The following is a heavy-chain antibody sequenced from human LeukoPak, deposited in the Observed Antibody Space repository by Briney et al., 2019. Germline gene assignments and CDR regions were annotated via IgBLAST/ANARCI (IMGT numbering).Heavy chain of an antibody. CDR3: ARDVHGGAFDY. V-gene: IGHV3-7*01. CDR1: GFTFSSYS. J-gene: IGHJ4*02. D-gene: IGHD4-23*01. Sequence: SGGSLRLSCAASGFTFSSYSMNWVRQAPGKGLEWVANINQDGSAQNYVDSVKGRFTFSRDNTMNSLFLQMNNIRAEDTAVYYCARDVHGGAFDYWGRGTLVTVSS. CDR2: INQDGSAQ.